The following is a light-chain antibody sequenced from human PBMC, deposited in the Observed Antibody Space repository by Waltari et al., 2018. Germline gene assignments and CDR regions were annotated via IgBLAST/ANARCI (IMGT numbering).Light chain of an antibody. CDR1: QAINSW. CDR3: QQYDDLPLS. Sequence: DIQMTQSPSSLSASVGDKVTITCHASQAINSWLAWYQQKPGKVPKPLIYATSNLQSGVPSRFSGSGSGTDYTLTINNLQPEDFATYFCQQYDDLPLSFGGGTKVEIK. J-gene: IGKJ4*01. CDR2: ATS. V-gene: IGKV1D-16*01.